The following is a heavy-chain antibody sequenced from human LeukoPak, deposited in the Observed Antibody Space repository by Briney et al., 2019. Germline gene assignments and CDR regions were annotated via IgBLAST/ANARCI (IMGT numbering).Heavy chain of an antibody. CDR2: IKDDGREK. CDR1: AFTFSSYW. Sequence: GGSLRLSCADSAFTFSSYWMGWVRQAPGKGLEWVANIKDDGREKYYVDSVKGRFTISRDNAKNSLYLQMNSLRAEDTAVYYCARGGEGSSGPTRNWGQGTLVTVSS. J-gene: IGHJ4*02. V-gene: IGHV3-7*01. CDR3: ARGGEGSSGPTRN. D-gene: IGHD3-22*01.